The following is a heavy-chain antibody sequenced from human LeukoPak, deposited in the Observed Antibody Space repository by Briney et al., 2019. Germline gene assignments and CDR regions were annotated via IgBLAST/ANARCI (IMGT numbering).Heavy chain of an antibody. CDR2: IIPIFGTA. Sequence: GASVKVSCKASGGTFSSYAISWVRQAPGQGLEWMGGIIPIFGTANYAQKSQGRVTITADESTSTAYMELSSLRSEDTAVYYCARDRKIVGITVWFDPWGQGTLVTVSS. J-gene: IGHJ5*02. D-gene: IGHD3-22*01. CDR1: GGTFSSYA. V-gene: IGHV1-69*13. CDR3: ARDRKIVGITVWFDP.